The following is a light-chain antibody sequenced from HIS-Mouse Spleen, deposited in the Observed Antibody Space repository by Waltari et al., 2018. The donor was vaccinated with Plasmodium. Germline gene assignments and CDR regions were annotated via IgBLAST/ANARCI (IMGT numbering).Light chain of an antibody. CDR3: QQYNNWSFT. Sequence: EIEFTQSPATLPVSIGERVNLSCRASQSVRSNLAWYQQKPGQAPRLLIYGASTRATGIPARFSGSGSGTEFTLTISSLQSEDFAVYYCQQYNNWSFTFGPGTKVDIK. CDR1: QSVRSN. J-gene: IGKJ3*01. V-gene: IGKV3-15*01. CDR2: GAS.